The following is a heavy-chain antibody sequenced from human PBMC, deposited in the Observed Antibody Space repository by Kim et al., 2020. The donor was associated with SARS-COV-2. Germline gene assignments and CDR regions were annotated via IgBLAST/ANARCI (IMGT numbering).Heavy chain of an antibody. CDR2: IFGSAGST. D-gene: IGHD2-21*01. V-gene: IGHV3-23*01. J-gene: IGHJ4*02. Sequence: GGSLRLSCAASGFTFHSYAMSWVRQAPGQGLEWVAGIFGSAGSTYYADSVKGRLTISRDNSRKTLSLQMKSLRAEDTAVYYCVQGAAWDLLGWSDFWGQGTLVTVSS. CDR1: GFTFHSYA. CDR3: VQGAAWDLLGWSDF.